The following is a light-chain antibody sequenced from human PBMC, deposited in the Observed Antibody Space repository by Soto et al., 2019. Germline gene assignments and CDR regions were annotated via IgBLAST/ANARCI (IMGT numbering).Light chain of an antibody. CDR2: VNSDGSH. J-gene: IGLJ3*02. Sequence: QSVLTQSPSASASLGASVKLTCTLSSGHNTYAIAWHQQQPEKGPRYLMKVNSDGSHSKGGGIPDRFSGSSSGAERYLTISSLQSEDEADYYCQTWGTGIQVFGGGTKLTVL. V-gene: IGLV4-69*01. CDR1: SGHNTYA. CDR3: QTWGTGIQV.